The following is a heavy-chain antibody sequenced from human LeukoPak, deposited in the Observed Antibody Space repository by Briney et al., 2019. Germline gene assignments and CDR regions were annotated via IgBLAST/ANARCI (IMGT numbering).Heavy chain of an antibody. D-gene: IGHD6-6*01. V-gene: IGHV3-21*01. Sequence: GGSLRLSCAASGFTFSSYSMYWVRQAPGKGLEWVSPITKNSDYMYNADSVKGRFTISRDNAKNSLFLQMYSLRAEDTAVYYCVREIAARPGYYFDLWGQGTLVTVSS. CDR2: ITKNSDYM. J-gene: IGHJ4*02. CDR3: VREIAARPGYYFDL. CDR1: GFTFSSYS.